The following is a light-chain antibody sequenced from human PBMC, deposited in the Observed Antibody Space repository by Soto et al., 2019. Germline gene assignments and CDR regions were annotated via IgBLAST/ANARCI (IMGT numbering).Light chain of an antibody. J-gene: IGLJ1*01. CDR1: PTDIGAYEY. Sequence: ALTQPTSVSGSPGQSIAIPCPGNPTDIGAYEYVSWYQQHPGKAPRLLIHGVRNRPPGISSRFSGSKSGFTASLTISGLRAEDEADYYCSSFTTNRVYVFGPGTKVTVL. V-gene: IGLV2-14*01. CDR2: GVR. CDR3: SSFTTNRVYV.